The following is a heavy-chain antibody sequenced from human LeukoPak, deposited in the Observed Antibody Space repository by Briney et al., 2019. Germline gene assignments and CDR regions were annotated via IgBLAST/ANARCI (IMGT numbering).Heavy chain of an antibody. D-gene: IGHD6-13*01. V-gene: IGHV3-23*01. Sequence: ETLSLTCTVSGGSISSYYWSWIRQPPGKGLEWVSAISGSGGSTYYADSVKGRFTISRDNSRNTLYLQMNSLRAEDTAVYYCAKDPRYSSSWFLWYFDYWGQGTLVTVSS. CDR3: AKDPRYSSSWFLWYFDY. J-gene: IGHJ4*02. CDR1: GGSISSYY. CDR2: ISGSGGST.